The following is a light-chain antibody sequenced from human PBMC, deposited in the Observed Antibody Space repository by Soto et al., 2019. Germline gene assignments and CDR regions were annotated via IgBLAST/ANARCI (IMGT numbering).Light chain of an antibody. Sequence: DIQLTQSPSTLSASVGDRVTITCRASQSISKWLAWYQQKPGKAPNLLIYDASSLQSGVPSRFSGSGSGTDFTFTISRLQPEDIATYYCQQYENLPTFGQGTRLEIK. V-gene: IGKV1-5*01. CDR1: QSISKW. CDR3: QQYENLPT. J-gene: IGKJ5*01. CDR2: DAS.